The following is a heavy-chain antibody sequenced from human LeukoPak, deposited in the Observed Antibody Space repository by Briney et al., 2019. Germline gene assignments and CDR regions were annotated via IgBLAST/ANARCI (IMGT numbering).Heavy chain of an antibody. D-gene: IGHD3-9*01. Sequence: GGSLRLSCAASGFTVSSNYMTWVRQAPGKGLEWVSVIYTSGSAYYADSVKGRFTISRDNSKNSLYLQMNSLRAEDTAVYYCAKQVDFDWLLLLFDYWGQGTLVTVSS. J-gene: IGHJ4*02. CDR1: GFTVSSNY. CDR2: IYTSGSA. CDR3: AKQVDFDWLLLLFDY. V-gene: IGHV3-66*04.